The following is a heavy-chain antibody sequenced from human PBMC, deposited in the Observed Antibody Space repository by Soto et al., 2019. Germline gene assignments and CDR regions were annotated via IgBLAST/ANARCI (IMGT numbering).Heavy chain of an antibody. V-gene: IGHV1-46*02. Sequence: QVQLVQSGSEVKRPGTSVKLSCKAAGYTFNAYNVHWVRQAPGQRLEWMGMINPSGDTTTYAQNFQGRVTMTRDTSTTTVYMELSGLRSEDTAVYYCARDWALDYWGQGTLVTVSS. J-gene: IGHJ4*02. CDR1: GYTFNAYN. CDR2: INPSGDTT. CDR3: ARDWALDY. D-gene: IGHD7-27*01.